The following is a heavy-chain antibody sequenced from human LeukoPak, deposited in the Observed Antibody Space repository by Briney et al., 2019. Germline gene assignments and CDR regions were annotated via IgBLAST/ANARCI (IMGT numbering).Heavy chain of an antibody. CDR2: IHYSGST. J-gene: IGHJ4*02. CDR1: GDSISNSNYY. V-gene: IGHV4-39*02. D-gene: IGHD3-22*01. Sequence: SETLSLTCTVSGDSISNSNYYWGWIRQPPGEGLEWIGSIHYSGSTYYNPSLKSRATISVDTSKNHFSLKLSSVTAADTAVYYCARVSSGYPYVFDHWGQGTLVTVSS. CDR3: ARVSSGYPYVFDH.